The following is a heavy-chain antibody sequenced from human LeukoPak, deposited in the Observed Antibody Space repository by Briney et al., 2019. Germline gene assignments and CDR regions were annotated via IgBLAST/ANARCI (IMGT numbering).Heavy chain of an antibody. J-gene: IGHJ5*02. CDR3: ARALRQQLLTGWFDP. V-gene: IGHV4-59*01. CDR2: IYHSGGS. D-gene: IGHD6-13*01. CDR1: GDSINSYY. Sequence: PSETLSLTCSVSGDSINSYYWSWIRQPPGKGLEWIGYIYHSGGSNYNPSLKSRVTISVDTSKNQFSLRLTSVTAADTAVYYCARALRQQLLTGWFDPWGQGTLVTVSS.